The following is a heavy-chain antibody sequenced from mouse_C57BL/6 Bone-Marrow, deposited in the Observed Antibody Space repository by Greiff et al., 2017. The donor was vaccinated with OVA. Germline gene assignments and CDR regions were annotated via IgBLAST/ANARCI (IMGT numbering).Heavy chain of an antibody. Sequence: VQLQQSGAELVRPGASVTLSCKASGYTFTDYEMHWVKQTPVHGLEWIGAIDPETGGTAYNQKFKGKAILTADKSSSTAYMELRSLTSEDSAVYYCTRCGYYFGYWGKGTTLTVSS. V-gene: IGHV1-15*01. D-gene: IGHD1-1*02. CDR3: TRCGYYFGY. CDR1: GYTFTDYE. J-gene: IGHJ2*01. CDR2: IDPETGGT.